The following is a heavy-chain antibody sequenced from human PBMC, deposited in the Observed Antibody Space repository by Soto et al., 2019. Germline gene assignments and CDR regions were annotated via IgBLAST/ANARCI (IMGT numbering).Heavy chain of an antibody. CDR1: GFTFSTYA. Sequence: PVGSLRLSCAASGFTFSTYAMSWVRQAPGKGLEWVSGISGSGNSTYYADSVKGRFTISRDNSKNTLHLQMNSLRAEDTAVYYCAKDGGIAGAVEYFQHWGQGTLVTVSS. D-gene: IGHD6-13*01. CDR2: ISGSGNST. J-gene: IGHJ1*01. CDR3: AKDGGIAGAVEYFQH. V-gene: IGHV3-23*01.